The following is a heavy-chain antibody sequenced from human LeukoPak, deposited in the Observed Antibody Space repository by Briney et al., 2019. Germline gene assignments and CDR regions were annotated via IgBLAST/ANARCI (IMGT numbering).Heavy chain of an antibody. CDR1: GFTFSSYS. J-gene: IGHJ5*02. CDR3: AKVSYYYDSSGSARWFDP. V-gene: IGHV3-21*04. Sequence: PGGSLRLSCAASGFTFSSYSMNWVRQAPGKGLEWVSSISSSSSYIYYADSVKGRFTISRDNAKNSLYLQMNSLRAEDTAVYYCAKVSYYYDSSGSARWFDPWGQGTLVTVSS. CDR2: ISSSSSYI. D-gene: IGHD3-22*01.